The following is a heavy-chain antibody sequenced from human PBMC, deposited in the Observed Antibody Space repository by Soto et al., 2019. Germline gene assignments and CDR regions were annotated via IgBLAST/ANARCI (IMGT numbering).Heavy chain of an antibody. CDR1: GFTFSSYG. J-gene: IGHJ4*02. D-gene: IGHD3-16*02. Sequence: QVQLVESGGGVVQPGRSLRLSCAASGFTFSSYGMHWVRQAPGKGLEWVAVIWYDGSNKYYADSVKGRFTISRDNSKNTLDLQMNSLGAEDTAVYYCGRAVNDYIWGSYRPGVGYYFDYWGQGTLVAVST. V-gene: IGHV3-33*01. CDR3: GRAVNDYIWGSYRPGVGYYFDY. CDR2: IWYDGSNK.